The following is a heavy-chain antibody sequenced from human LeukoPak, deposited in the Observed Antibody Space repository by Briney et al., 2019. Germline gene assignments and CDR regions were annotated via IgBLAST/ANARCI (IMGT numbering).Heavy chain of an antibody. CDR3: ARGPTVTPFGYGMDV. CDR1: GGSISSSSYY. D-gene: IGHD4-17*01. CDR2: INHSGST. V-gene: IGHV4-39*07. Sequence: SETLSLTCTVSGGSISSSSYYWSWIRQPPGKGLEWIGEINHSGSTNYNPSLKSRVTISVDTSKNQFSLKLSSVTAADTAVYYCARGPTVTPFGYGMDVWGQGTTVTVFS. J-gene: IGHJ6*02.